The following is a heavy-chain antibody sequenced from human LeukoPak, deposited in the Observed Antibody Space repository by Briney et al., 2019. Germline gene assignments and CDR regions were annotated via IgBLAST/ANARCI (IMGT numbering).Heavy chain of an antibody. D-gene: IGHD2-2*01. V-gene: IGHV3-21*01. CDR1: GFTFSSYS. CDR2: ISSSSSYI. CDR3: ARVAVGYCSSTSCYGGVPYYYYYMDV. J-gene: IGHJ6*03. Sequence: PGGSLRLSCAASGFTFSSYSMNWVRRAPGKGLEWVSSISSSSSYIYYADSVKGRFTISRDNAKNSLYLQMNSLRAEDTAVYYCARVAVGYCSSTSCYGGVPYYYYYMDVWGKGTTVTVSS.